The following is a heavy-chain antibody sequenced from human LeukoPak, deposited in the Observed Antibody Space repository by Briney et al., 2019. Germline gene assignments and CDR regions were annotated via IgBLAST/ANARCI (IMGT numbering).Heavy chain of an antibody. D-gene: IGHD2-2*01. J-gene: IGHJ5*02. CDR1: GFTFSSYA. V-gene: IGHV3-69-1*01. CDR3: GREDCNNVRCYGASDA. CDR2: ISSNNNI. Sequence: PGGSMRLSCVGFGFTFSSYAMNWVRQAPGKGLEWVSSISSNNNIYYAASVKGRFTISRDNAKNSLSLQMNSLRGEDTAVYYCGREDCNNVRCYGASDAWGQGTLVTVSS.